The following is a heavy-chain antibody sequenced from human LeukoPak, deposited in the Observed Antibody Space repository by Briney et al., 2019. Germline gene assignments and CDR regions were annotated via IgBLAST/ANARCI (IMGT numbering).Heavy chain of an antibody. CDR3: ARSFSEKFYFES. V-gene: IGHV4-59*08. D-gene: IGHD1-26*01. CDR2: IYYSGST. J-gene: IGHJ4*02. CDR1: GGSISSYY. Sequence: PSETLSLTCAVSGGSISSYYWSWIRQPPGKGLEWIGYIYYSGSTNYNPSLKSRVTISVDTSKNQFSLKLSSVTAADTAVYFCARSFSEKFYFESWGQGTLVTVSS.